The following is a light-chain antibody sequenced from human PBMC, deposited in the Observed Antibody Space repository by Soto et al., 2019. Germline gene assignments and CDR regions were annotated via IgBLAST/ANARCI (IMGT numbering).Light chain of an antibody. CDR3: QQYVKSPGT. Sequence: EIVLTQSPGTLSLSPGDRATLSCGASQIVNSDYCAWLQLKPGQAPRLLIYGASRRATGIPYRFSGSGSGTDFTLTINRLEPEDFAMYYCQQYVKSPGTFGEGSRIEIK. V-gene: IGKV3-20*01. J-gene: IGKJ4*02. CDR1: QIVNSDY. CDR2: GAS.